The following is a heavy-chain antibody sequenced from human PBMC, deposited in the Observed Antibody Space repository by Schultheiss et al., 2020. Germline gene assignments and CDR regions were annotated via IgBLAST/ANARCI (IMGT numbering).Heavy chain of an antibody. CDR3: ARQNIPNWFDP. V-gene: IGHV4-31*03. CDR1: GGSISSGGYY. Sequence: SETLSLTCTVSGGSISSGGYYWSWIRQHPGKGLEWIGYIYYSGSTYYNPSLKSRVTISVDTSKNQFSLKLSSVTAADTAVYYCARQNIPNWFDPWGQGTLVSVS. J-gene: IGHJ5*02. D-gene: IGHD2/OR15-2a*01. CDR2: IYYSGST.